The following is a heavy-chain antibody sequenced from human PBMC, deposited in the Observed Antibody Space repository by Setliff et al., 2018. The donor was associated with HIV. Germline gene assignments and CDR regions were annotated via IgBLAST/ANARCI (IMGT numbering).Heavy chain of an antibody. J-gene: IGHJ6*02. CDR3: ARGRYNSRIDV. CDR1: GYTFSTYD. D-gene: IGHD5-18*01. Sequence: VASVKVSCKASGYTFSTYDFNWVRQAAGQGLEWMGWMSPKNNGSGFAQKFQARLTTTWNTSTNTAYMERRSLTSDDTAVYYCARGRYNSRIDVWGQGTTVTVSS. CDR2: MSPKNNGS. V-gene: IGHV1-8*01.